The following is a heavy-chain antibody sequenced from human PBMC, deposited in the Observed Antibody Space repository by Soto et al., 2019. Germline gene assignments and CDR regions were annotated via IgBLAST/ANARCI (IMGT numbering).Heavy chain of an antibody. CDR2: ILVGSGDT. V-gene: IGHV1-58*01. CDR3: AASRSGFYRALDY. J-gene: IGHJ4*02. CDR1: GPAFPASG. D-gene: IGHD3-22*01. Sequence: ASVKVSCKGSGPAFPASGVQWVRQTRGQRLEWMGWILVGSGDTNYSEKFQDRVTFSRDRSTSTVYMEMSGLRSEDTAIYYCAASRSGFYRALDYWGEGALVTVSS.